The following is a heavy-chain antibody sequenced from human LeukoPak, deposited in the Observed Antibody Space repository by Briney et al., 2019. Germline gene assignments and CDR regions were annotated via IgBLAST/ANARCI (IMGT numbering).Heavy chain of an antibody. CDR2: IGSSGGST. Sequence: GGSLRLSCAASGFTFTTYWMHWVRQAPGKGLEWVSAIGSSGGSTYYADSVKGRFTISRDNSRDTLYLQMNSLRAEDTAVYYCAKDFLIGRAGTVDYWGQGTLVTVSS. J-gene: IGHJ4*02. V-gene: IGHV3-23*01. CDR3: AKDFLIGRAGTVDY. CDR1: GFTFTTYW. D-gene: IGHD6-13*01.